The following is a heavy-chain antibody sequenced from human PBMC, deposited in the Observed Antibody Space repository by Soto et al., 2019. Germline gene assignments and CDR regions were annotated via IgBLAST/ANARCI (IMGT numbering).Heavy chain of an antibody. CDR2: IYYNGNT. CDR3: ARANWYSEY. CDR1: GGSISNHY. Sequence: QVQLQESGPGLVKPSETLSLTCTVSGGSISNHYWSWIRQPPGKGLEWIGYIYYNGNTNYNPSHKSRVTMSVDTSKNQISLRLSSATAADTAVYYCARANWYSEYWGQGTLVTVSS. V-gene: IGHV4-59*11. D-gene: IGHD7-27*01. J-gene: IGHJ4*02.